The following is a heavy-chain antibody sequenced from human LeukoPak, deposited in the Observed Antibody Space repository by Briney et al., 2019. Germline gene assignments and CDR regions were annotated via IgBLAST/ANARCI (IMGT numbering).Heavy chain of an antibody. CDR1: GFTFSRYS. J-gene: IGHJ6*03. D-gene: IGHD3-22*01. CDR2: ISSTSTFI. Sequence: GGSLRLSCAASGFTFSRYSMNWVRQAPGKGLEWVASISSTSTFIYSADSVKGRFTIPRDTAKNSLFLQMNSLRAEDTAIYYCARDYFDSSDYPQTYYYYYMDVWGKGTTVTVSS. CDR3: ARDYFDSSDYPQTYYYYYMDV. V-gene: IGHV3-21*01.